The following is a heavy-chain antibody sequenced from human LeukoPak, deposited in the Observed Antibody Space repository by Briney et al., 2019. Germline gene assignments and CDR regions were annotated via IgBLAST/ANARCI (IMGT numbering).Heavy chain of an antibody. CDR3: ARARYSSSWFHPSQYYFDY. CDR1: GGSISSSSYY. J-gene: IGHJ4*02. CDR2: IFFSGST. D-gene: IGHD6-13*01. V-gene: IGHV4-39*01. Sequence: SETLSLTCTVSGGSISSSSYYWGWIRQPPGKGLEWIGNIFFSGSTYYNPSLKSRVTIYVDTSKNQFSLKLSSVTAADTAVYYCARARYSSSWFHPSQYYFDYWGQGTLVTVSS.